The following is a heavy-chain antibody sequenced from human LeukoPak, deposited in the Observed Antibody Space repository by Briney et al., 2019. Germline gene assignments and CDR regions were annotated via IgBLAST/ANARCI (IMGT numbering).Heavy chain of an antibody. CDR1: GGSFSGYY. D-gene: IGHD2-2*02. V-gene: IGHV4-34*01. J-gene: IGHJ4*02. CDR3: ARGPVPAAIPFDY. Sequence: SETLSLTCAVYGGSFSGYYWSWIRQPPGKGLEWIGEINHSGSTNYNPSLKSRVTISVDTSKNQFSLKLSSVTAADTAVYYCARGPVPAAIPFDYWGQGTLVTVSS. CDR2: INHSGST.